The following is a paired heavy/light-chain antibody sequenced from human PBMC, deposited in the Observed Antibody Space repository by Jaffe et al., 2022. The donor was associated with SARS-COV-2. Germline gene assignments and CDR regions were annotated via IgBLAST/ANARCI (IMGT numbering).Heavy chain of an antibody. CDR1: GGSISSSNL. CDR3: ARANVYYYDSSGYYYFDY. V-gene: IGHV4-4*02. D-gene: IGHD3-22*01. Sequence: QVQLQESGPGLVKPSGTLSLTCAVSGGSISSSNLWNWVRQPPGKGLEWIGEIYHSGSTNYNPSLKTRVTMSIDKSKNQVSLKLRSVTAADTAIYYCARANVYYYDSSGYYYFDYWGQGSPVTVSS. J-gene: IGHJ4*02. CDR2: IYHSGST.
Light chain of an antibody. CDR2: AAF. J-gene: IGKJ2*01. CDR1: QNINSY. Sequence: DIQMTQSPSSLSASVGDRVTITCRASQNINSYLNWYQQKPGQAPNLLIYAAFTLQSGVPSRFSGSGSGTDFTLTISSLQLEDFATYYCQQSYNTPYTFGQGTKLEIK. V-gene: IGKV1-39*01. CDR3: QQSYNTPYT.